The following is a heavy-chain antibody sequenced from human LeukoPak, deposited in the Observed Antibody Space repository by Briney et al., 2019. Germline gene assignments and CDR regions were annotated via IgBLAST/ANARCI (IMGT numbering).Heavy chain of an antibody. J-gene: IGHJ4*02. Sequence: LGASVKVSCKASGYTFTSYGISWVRQAPGQGLGWMGWISGYNGNTNYAQNLQGRVTMTTDTSTSTVYMELRSLRSDDTAVYYCARVRKKWELPGYFDYWGQGTLVTVSS. CDR2: ISGYNGNT. D-gene: IGHD1-26*01. CDR1: GYTFTSYG. CDR3: ARVRKKWELPGYFDY. V-gene: IGHV1-18*01.